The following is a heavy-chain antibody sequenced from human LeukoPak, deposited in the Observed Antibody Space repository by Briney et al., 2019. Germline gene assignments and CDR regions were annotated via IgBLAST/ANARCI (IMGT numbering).Heavy chain of an antibody. V-gene: IGHV4-38-2*02. CDR1: GYSISSGYF. CDR2: IYHSGTT. Sequence: SETLSLTCTVSGYSISSGYFWGWIRQSPGKGLEWIGSIYHSGTTYYNPSLKSRVTISVDTSKNQFSLNLSSVTAADTAVYYCARGGPFDYWGQGTLVTVSS. D-gene: IGHD3-16*01. CDR3: ARGGPFDY. J-gene: IGHJ4*02.